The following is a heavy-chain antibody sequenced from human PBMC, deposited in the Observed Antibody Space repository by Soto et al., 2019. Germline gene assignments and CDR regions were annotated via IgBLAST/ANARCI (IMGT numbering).Heavy chain of an antibody. J-gene: IGHJ6*02. V-gene: IGHV3-11*01. Sequence: QVQLVESGGGLVKTGGSLRLSCAASGFTFSDHFMSWIRQPPGKGLEWVSSMSNIGGTVRYAESVKGRFTISRDNAKNSLFLQMDNLRVEDTAVYYCARDSLGARDYGMDVWGQGTAVAVSS. D-gene: IGHD6-6*01. CDR1: GFTFSDHF. CDR2: MSNIGGTV. CDR3: ARDSLGARDYGMDV.